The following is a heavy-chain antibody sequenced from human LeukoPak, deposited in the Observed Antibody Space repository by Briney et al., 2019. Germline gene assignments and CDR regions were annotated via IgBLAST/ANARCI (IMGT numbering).Heavy chain of an antibody. CDR3: ATLYDWNDVSDY. D-gene: IGHD1-1*01. CDR2: FDPEDGET. V-gene: IGHV1-24*01. J-gene: IGHJ4*02. CDR1: GYTLTELS. Sequence: ASVKVSCKVSGYTLTELSMHWVRQAPGKGLEWMGGFDPEDGETIYAQKFQGRVTMTEDTSTDTAYMELSSLRSEDTAVYYCATLYDWNDVSDYWGQGTLVTVSS.